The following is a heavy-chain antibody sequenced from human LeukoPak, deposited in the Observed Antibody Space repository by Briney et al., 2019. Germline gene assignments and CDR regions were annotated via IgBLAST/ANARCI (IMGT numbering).Heavy chain of an antibody. Sequence: GASVKVSCKASVYSFTSYAITWVRQAPGQGLEWMGWISAHNGNTNYAQKLQGRVTLTTDTSTDTAYMELRSLRSDDTAIYYCARDYYDNSGRYFDYWGQGTLVTVSS. J-gene: IGHJ4*02. CDR1: VYSFTSYA. CDR2: ISAHNGNT. CDR3: ARDYYDNSGRYFDY. D-gene: IGHD3-22*01. V-gene: IGHV1-18*01.